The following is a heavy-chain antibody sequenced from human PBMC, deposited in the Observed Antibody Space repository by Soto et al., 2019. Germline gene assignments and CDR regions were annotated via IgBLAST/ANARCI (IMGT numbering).Heavy chain of an antibody. J-gene: IGHJ5*02. V-gene: IGHV4-59*01. CDR2: IYYSGYT. D-gene: IGHD6-19*01. CDR3: ARDKSSGWYWFDP. CDR1: GASISNYY. Sequence: SETLSLTCTVSGASISNYYWSWIRQPPGKGLEWIGYIYYSGYTNYNPSLKSRVTISLDTSKNQFSLRLSSVTAADTAVYYCARDKSSGWYWFDPWGQGTLVTVYS.